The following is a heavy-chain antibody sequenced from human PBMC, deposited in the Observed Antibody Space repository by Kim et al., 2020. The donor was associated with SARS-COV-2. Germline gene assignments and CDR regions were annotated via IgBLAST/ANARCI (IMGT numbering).Heavy chain of an antibody. CDR1: GGSISSSSYY. CDR2: IYYSGST. V-gene: IGHV4-39*01. CDR3: ARHKDYFWSGYYVVDY. D-gene: IGHD3-3*01. Sequence: SETLSLTCTVSGGSISSSSYYWGWIRQPPGKGLEWIGSIYYSGSTYYNPSLKSRVTISVDTSKNQFSLKLSSVTAADTAVYYCARHKDYFWSGYYVVDYWGQGTLVTVSS. J-gene: IGHJ4*02.